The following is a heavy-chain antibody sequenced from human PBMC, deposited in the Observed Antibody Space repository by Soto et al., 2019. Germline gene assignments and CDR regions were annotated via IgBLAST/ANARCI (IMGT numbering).Heavy chain of an antibody. CDR2: IIPIFGTA. J-gene: IGHJ3*02. D-gene: IGHD2-21*01. CDR1: GVTFSSYA. CDR3: ARDYRGTVVNYDAFDI. V-gene: IGHV1-69*13. Sequence: SVKVSCKASGVTFSSYAISWVRQAPGQGLEWMGGIIPIFGTANYAQKFQGRVTITADESTSTAYMELSSLRSEDTAVYYCARDYRGTVVNYDAFDIWGQGTMVTVSS.